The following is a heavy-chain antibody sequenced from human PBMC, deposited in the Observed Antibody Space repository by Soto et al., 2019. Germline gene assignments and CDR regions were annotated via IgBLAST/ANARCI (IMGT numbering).Heavy chain of an antibody. V-gene: IGHV1-2*02. CDR3: ARSSPLLGETGTTGVDD. CDR1: GSTFTRSY. J-gene: IGHJ4*02. CDR2: ISPNNGDT. Sequence: QVQLVQSGAEVRKPGASLKVSCKTSGSTFTRSYIHWVRQAPGQGLEWMGWISPNNGDTHFAQRFQGRVTRTRDTSIGTAYMELSRLTSDDTAVYYCARSSPLLGETGTTGVDDWGQGTLVTVSS. D-gene: IGHD1-7*01.